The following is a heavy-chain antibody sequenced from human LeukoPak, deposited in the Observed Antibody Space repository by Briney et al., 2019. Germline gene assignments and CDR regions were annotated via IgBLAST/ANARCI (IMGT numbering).Heavy chain of an antibody. Sequence: PGGSLRLSCAASGFTFSSYAMSWVRQAPGKGLEWVSTISGSGGSTYYADSVKGRFTISRDNSKNTLYLQMNSLRAEDTAVYYCAKDQGGIVAVIAILNAFDIWGQGTMVTVSS. J-gene: IGHJ3*02. V-gene: IGHV3-23*01. CDR3: AKDQGGIVAVIAILNAFDI. CDR1: GFTFSSYA. CDR2: ISGSGGST. D-gene: IGHD2-21*01.